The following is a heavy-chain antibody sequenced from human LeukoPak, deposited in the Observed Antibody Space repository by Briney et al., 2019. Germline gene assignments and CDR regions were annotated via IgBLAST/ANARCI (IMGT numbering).Heavy chain of an antibody. CDR2: INHSGST. CDR1: GGSFSGYY. J-gene: IGHJ6*03. Sequence: SETLSLTCAVYGGSFSGYYWSWIRQPPGKGLEWIGEINHSGSTNYNPSLKSRVTISVDTSKNQFSLKLSSVTAADTAVYYCARGRGYYGSSGPRYYYYYMDVWGKGTTVTVSS. CDR3: ARGRGYYGSSGPRYYYYYMDV. D-gene: IGHD3-22*01. V-gene: IGHV4-34*01.